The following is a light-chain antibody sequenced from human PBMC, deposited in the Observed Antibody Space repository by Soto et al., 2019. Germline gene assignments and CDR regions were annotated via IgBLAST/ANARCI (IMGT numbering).Light chain of an antibody. V-gene: IGKV3-15*01. CDR1: QNIHNN. CDR2: GAS. J-gene: IGKJ4*01. Sequence: EIVMTQSPATLSVSPGERATLSCRASQNIHNNLAWFQQKPGQAPTFLIYGASTRATGIPARFSGSGSGTEFTLTISSLQSEDFAVYYCQQYNNWSFGGGTKVEIK. CDR3: QQYNNWS.